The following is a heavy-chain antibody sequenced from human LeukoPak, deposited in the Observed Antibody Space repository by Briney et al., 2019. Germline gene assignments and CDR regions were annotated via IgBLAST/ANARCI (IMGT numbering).Heavy chain of an antibody. V-gene: IGHV3-74*01. Sequence: GGSLRLSCAASGFTFSGYWMHWVRQAPGKGLVWVSRINTDGGNTNYADSVKGRFTISRDNAKDTLYLQMNSLRAEDTAVYYCARESSGSRSRHFDYWGQGTLVTVSS. D-gene: IGHD2-15*01. J-gene: IGHJ4*02. CDR3: ARESSGSRSRHFDY. CDR2: INTDGGNT. CDR1: GFTFSGYW.